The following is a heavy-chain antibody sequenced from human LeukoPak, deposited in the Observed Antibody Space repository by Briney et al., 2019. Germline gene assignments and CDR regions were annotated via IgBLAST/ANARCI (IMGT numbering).Heavy chain of an antibody. J-gene: IGHJ4*02. CDR3: ARDSTTDFYFDY. CDR1: GFTVSSNY. Sequence: PGGSLRLSCAASGFTVSSNYMSWVRQAPGKGLEWVSVIYSGGSTYYADSVKGRFTISRDNSKNTLYLQMNSLRAEDTAVYYCARDSTTDFYFDYWGQGTLVTVSS. V-gene: IGHV3-66*01. D-gene: IGHD2/OR15-2a*01. CDR2: IYSGGST.